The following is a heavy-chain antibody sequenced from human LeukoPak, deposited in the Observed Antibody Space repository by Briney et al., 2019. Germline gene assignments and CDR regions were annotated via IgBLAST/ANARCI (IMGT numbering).Heavy chain of an antibody. CDR3: ARQQSVDYYYYYMDV. Sequence: KPSETLSLTCTVSGGSISSYYWSWIRQPAGKGLEWLGRIYTSGSTNYNPSLKSRVTMSVDTSKNQFSLKLSSVTAADTAVYYCARQQSVDYYYYYMDVWGKGTTVTVSS. D-gene: IGHD6-19*01. V-gene: IGHV4-4*07. CDR1: GGSISSYY. J-gene: IGHJ6*03. CDR2: IYTSGST.